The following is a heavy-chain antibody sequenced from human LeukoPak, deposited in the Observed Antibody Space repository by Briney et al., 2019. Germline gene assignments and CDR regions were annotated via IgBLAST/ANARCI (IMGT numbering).Heavy chain of an antibody. CDR1: GGTFSSYA. J-gene: IGHJ4*02. V-gene: IGHV1-69*04. CDR3: ARVGAYSGSWYY. D-gene: IGHD6-13*01. CDR2: IIPMFNIP. Sequence: SVKVACKASGGTFSSYAISWVRQAPGQGLEWMGRIIPMFNIPNYAEKFQGRVTITADQSTSTAYMELSSLRSEDTAVYYCARVGAYSGSWYYWGQGTLVTVSS.